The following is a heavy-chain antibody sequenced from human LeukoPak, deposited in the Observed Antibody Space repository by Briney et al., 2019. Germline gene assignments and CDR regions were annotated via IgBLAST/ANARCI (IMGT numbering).Heavy chain of an antibody. Sequence: GGSLRLSCAASGFTFSSYGMHWVRQAPGKGLEWVAVISYDGSNKYYADSVKGRFTISRDNSKNTLYLQMNSLRAEDTAVYYCASSGSYRFDYWGQGTLVTVSS. D-gene: IGHD1-26*01. CDR3: ASSGSYRFDY. CDR2: ISYDGSNK. J-gene: IGHJ4*02. V-gene: IGHV3-30*03. CDR1: GFTFSSYG.